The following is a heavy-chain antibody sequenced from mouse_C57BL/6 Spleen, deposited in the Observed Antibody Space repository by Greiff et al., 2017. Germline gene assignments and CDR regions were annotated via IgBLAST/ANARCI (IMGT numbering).Heavy chain of an antibody. CDR1: GFTFNTYA. V-gene: IGHV10-3*01. Sequence: EVQLVESGGGLVQPKGSLKLSCAASGFTFNTYAMHWVRQAPGKGLEWVARIRSKSSNYATYYADSVKDRFTISRDDSQSMLYLQMNNLKTEDTAMYYCVRDEVLRQGYAMDYWGQGTSVTVSS. CDR3: VRDEVLRQGYAMDY. D-gene: IGHD1-2*01. J-gene: IGHJ4*01. CDR2: IRSKSSNYAT.